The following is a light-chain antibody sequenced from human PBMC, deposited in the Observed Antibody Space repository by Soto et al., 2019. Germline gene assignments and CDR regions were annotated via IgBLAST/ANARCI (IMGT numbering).Light chain of an antibody. Sequence: EIVMTQSPVTLSVSPGERATLSCRASQSVSNNYLAWYQQKPGQAPRLLIYGASNRATGIPDRFSGSGSGTEFTLTISSLQSEDFAVYYCQQYNNWPPLTFGGGTKVDIK. V-gene: IGKV3D-15*01. CDR2: GAS. CDR3: QQYNNWPPLT. J-gene: IGKJ4*01. CDR1: QSVSNN.